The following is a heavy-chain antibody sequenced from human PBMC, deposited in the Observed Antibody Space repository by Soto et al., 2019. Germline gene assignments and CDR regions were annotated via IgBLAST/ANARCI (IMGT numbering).Heavy chain of an antibody. D-gene: IGHD6-6*01. CDR3: ARVLKAARQSRNYYYYGMDV. V-gene: IGHV3-33*01. CDR1: GFTFSSYG. J-gene: IGHJ6*02. Sequence: QVQLVESGGGVVQPGRSLRLSCAASGFTFSSYGMHWVRQAPGKGLEWVAVIWYDGSNKYYADSVKGRFTISRDNSKNTLYLQMNSLRAEDTAVYYCARVLKAARQSRNYYYYGMDVWGQGTTVTVSS. CDR2: IWYDGSNK.